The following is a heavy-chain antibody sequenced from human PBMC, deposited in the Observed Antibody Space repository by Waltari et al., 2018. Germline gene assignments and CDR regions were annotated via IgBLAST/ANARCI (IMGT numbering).Heavy chain of an antibody. J-gene: IGHJ3*02. CDR2: IIWNSGSI. D-gene: IGHD4-17*01. V-gene: IGHV3-9*01. CDR3: ASLVTTPRAFDI. CDR1: GFTFDDYA. Sequence: EVQLVESGGGLVQPGRSLRLSCAASGFTFDDYAMHSVRQAPGKGLEVVSGIIWNSGSIGYADSVKGRFTISRDNAKNSLYLQMNSLRAEDTALYYCASLVTTPRAFDIWGQGTMVTVSS.